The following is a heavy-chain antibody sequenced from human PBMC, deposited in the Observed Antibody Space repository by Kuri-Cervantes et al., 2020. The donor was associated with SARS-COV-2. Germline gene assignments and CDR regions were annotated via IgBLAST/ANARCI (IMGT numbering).Heavy chain of an antibody. CDR3: TTDSSSSWHVDY. V-gene: IGHV3-15*07. Sequence: GGSLRLSCAASGFTFSSYAMHWVRQAPGKGLEWVGRIKSKTDGGTTDYAAPVKGRFTISRDDSKNTLYLQMNSLKTEDTAVYYCTTDSSSSWHVDYWGQGTLVTVSS. CDR1: GFTFSSYA. CDR2: IKSKTDGGTT. J-gene: IGHJ4*02. D-gene: IGHD6-13*01.